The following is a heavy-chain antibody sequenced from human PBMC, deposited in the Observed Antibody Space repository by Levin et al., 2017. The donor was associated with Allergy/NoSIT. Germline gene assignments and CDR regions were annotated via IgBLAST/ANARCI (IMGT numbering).Heavy chain of an antibody. CDR2: ISHDGSKT. J-gene: IGHJ4*02. CDR3: ARSYNNAWHTFDY. Sequence: GGSLRLSCVASGFTFTNFAMHWVRQAPGKGLEWVTVISHDGSKTSYADSMKGLVTISRDNSKNTLYLQLNSLRPEDTAVYYCARSYNNAWHTFDYWGQGALVTVSS. D-gene: IGHD6-19*01. V-gene: IGHV3-30-3*01. CDR1: GFTFTNFA.